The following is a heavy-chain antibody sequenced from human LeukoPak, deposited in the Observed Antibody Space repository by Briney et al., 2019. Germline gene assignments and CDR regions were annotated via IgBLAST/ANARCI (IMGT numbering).Heavy chain of an antibody. CDR3: AKTSGYSSQNFDY. J-gene: IGHJ4*02. Sequence: GGSLRLSCAASGFTFSSYAMSWVRQAPGKGLEWVSGISGSGYSTYYADSVKGRFTISRANSKSTLYLQMNSLRGEDTAVYYCAKTSGYSSQNFDYWGQGTLVTVSS. CDR1: GFTFSSYA. D-gene: IGHD6-13*01. V-gene: IGHV3-23*01. CDR2: ISGSGYST.